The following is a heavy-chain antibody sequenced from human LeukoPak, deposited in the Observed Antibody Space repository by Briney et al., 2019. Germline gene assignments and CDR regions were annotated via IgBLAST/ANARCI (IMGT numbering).Heavy chain of an antibody. D-gene: IGHD2-2*02. Sequence: ASVKVSCKATGYTFTSYGIGWVRQAPGQGLEWMGWISAYNGNTNYAQKLQGRVTMTTDTSTSTAYMELRSLRSDDTAVYYCATHLYCSSTSCYITTGYYFDYWGQGTLVTVSS. CDR3: ATHLYCSSTSCYITTGYYFDY. CDR2: ISAYNGNT. V-gene: IGHV1-18*01. CDR1: GYTFTSYG. J-gene: IGHJ4*02.